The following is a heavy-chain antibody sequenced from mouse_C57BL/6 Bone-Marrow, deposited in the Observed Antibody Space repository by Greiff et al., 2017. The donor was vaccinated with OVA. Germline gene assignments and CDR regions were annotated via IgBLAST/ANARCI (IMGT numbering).Heavy chain of an antibody. CDR2: IDPENGDT. Sequence: VQLQQSGAELVRPGASVKLSCTASGFNIKDDYMHWVKQRPEQGLEWIGWIDPENGDTEYASKFQGKATITADTSSNTAYLQLSSLTSEDTAVYYCTVRRRYFDVWGTGTTVTVSS. CDR3: TVRRRYFDV. D-gene: IGHD2-14*01. CDR1: GFNIKDDY. V-gene: IGHV14-4*01. J-gene: IGHJ1*03.